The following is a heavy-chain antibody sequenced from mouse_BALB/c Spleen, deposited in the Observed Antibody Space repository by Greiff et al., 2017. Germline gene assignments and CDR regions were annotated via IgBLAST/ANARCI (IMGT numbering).Heavy chain of an antibody. D-gene: IGHD1-1*01. CDR2: ISSGGSYT. Sequence: EVKLEESGGGLVKPGGSLKLSCAASGFTFSSYAMSWVRQSPEKRLEWVAEISSGGSYTYYPDTVTGRFTISRDNAKNTLYLEMSSLRSEDTAMYYCARAYGDYWGQGTTLTVSS. V-gene: IGHV5-9-4*01. CDR1: GFTFSSYA. J-gene: IGHJ2*01. CDR3: ARAYGDY.